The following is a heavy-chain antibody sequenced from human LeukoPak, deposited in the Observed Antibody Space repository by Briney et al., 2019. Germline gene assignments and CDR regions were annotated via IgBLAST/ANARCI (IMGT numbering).Heavy chain of an antibody. J-gene: IGHJ3*02. Sequence: PSETLSLTCTVSGGSISSYYWSWIRQPPGKGLEWIGYIYYSGSTNYNPSLKSRVTISVDTSKNQFSLKLSSVTAADTAVYYCARHSDPGVAAFDIWGQGTMVTVSS. V-gene: IGHV4-59*08. CDR3: ARHSDPGVAAFDI. CDR1: GGSISSYY. CDR2: IYYSGST.